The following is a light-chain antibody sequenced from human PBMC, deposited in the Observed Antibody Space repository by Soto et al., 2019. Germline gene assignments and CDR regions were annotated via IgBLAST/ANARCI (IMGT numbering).Light chain of an antibody. CDR1: QTISRW. V-gene: IGKV1-5*01. CDR3: HSRA. Sequence: DTHLTQTRCTRSPSVGNGVTITCRASQTISRWLAWYQQKPGRAPKLLIYDASTLESGVPSRFSGSGSETEFTLTISRLQPDDFATYFCHSRAFGQGTRLENK. CDR2: DAS. J-gene: IGKJ5*01.